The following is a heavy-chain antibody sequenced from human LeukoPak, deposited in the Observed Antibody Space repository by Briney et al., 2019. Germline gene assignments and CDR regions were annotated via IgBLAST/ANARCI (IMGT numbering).Heavy chain of an antibody. CDR3: ARLQYCSGTSCYWFDP. V-gene: IGHV4-30-2*01. CDR1: GGSISSGGYS. J-gene: IGHJ5*02. CDR2: IYRTGST. D-gene: IGHD2-2*01. Sequence: PSETLSLTCAVSGGSISSGGYSWSWIRQPLGKGLEWIGYIYRTGSTYYNPSLKSRVTISVDTSKNQFSLRLSSVTAADTAVYYCARLQYCSGTSCYWFDPWGQGTLVTVSS.